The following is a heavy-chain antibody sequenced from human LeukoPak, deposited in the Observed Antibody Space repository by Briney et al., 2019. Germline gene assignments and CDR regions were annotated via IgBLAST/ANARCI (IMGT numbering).Heavy chain of an antibody. D-gene: IGHD2-2*01. J-gene: IGHJ6*03. Sequence: SETLSLTCTVSGGSISSYYWSWIRQPAGKGLEWIGRIYTSGSTNYNPSLKSRVTMSVDTSKNQFSLKLSSVTAADTAVYYCARGGYCSSTSCSPYYYYYMDVWGKGTTVTVSS. CDR1: GGSISSYY. V-gene: IGHV4-4*07. CDR2: IYTSGST. CDR3: ARGGYCSSTSCSPYYYYYMDV.